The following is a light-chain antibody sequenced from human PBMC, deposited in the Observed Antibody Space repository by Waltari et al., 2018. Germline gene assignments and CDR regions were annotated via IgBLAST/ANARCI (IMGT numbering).Light chain of an antibody. CDR2: KAS. CDR1: QDISTS. V-gene: IGKV1-13*02. CDR3: QQRNSYPLT. Sequence: IQLTQSPSSLSASVGNRVTITCRASQDISTSLAWYQQKPGKAPNVLIYKASHLQTGVPSRFSGSGSGTEFTLTISTLQPEDFAVYFCQQRNSYPLTFGGGTKVEIK. J-gene: IGKJ4*01.